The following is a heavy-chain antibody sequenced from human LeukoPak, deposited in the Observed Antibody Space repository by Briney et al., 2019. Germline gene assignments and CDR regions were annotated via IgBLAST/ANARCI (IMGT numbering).Heavy chain of an antibody. J-gene: IGHJ4*02. V-gene: IGHV3-9*01. CDR1: GFTFDEYA. CDR2: ISWNSGSI. D-gene: IGHD1-26*01. Sequence: RSGRSLRLSCAASGFTFDEYAMHWVRQAPGKGLEWVSGISWNSGSIDYADSVKGRFTISRDNAKNSLYLQMNSLRAEDTALYYCAKERGNYDYYFDYWGQGTLVTVSS. CDR3: AKERGNYDYYFDY.